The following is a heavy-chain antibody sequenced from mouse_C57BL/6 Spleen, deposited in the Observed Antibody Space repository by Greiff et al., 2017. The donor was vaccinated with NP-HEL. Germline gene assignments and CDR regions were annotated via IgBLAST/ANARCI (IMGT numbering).Heavy chain of an antibody. D-gene: IGHD1-1*01. CDR3: AITTVVAKYYFDY. Sequence: QVQLQQSGPELVKPGASVKLSCKASGYTFTSYDINWVKQRPGQGLEWIGWIYPRDGSTKYNGKLKGKATLTVDTSSSTAYMELHSLTSEDSAVYFCAITTVVAKYYFDYWGQGTTLTVSS. V-gene: IGHV1-85*01. CDR1: GYTFTSYD. CDR2: IYPRDGST. J-gene: IGHJ2*01.